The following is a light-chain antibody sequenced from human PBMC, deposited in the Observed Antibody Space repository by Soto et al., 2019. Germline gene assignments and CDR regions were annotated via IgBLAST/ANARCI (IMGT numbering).Light chain of an antibody. CDR1: QSISTW. J-gene: IGKJ2*01. V-gene: IGKV1-5*03. CDR3: QQYATYFRT. Sequence: DIEMTQSPSTLSASVGDRVTITCRASQSISTWVAWYQQKPGKAPKLLIYQESSLETGVPARFSGTGSGTEFALTISSLEPDDFATYYCQQYATYFRTFGQGTELEIK. CDR2: QES.